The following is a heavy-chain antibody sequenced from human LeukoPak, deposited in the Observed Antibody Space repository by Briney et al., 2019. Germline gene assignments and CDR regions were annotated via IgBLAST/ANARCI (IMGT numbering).Heavy chain of an antibody. Sequence: SGGSLRLSCAASGFTVSSNYMSWVRQAPGKGLEWVSVIYSGGSTYYADSVKGRFTISRDNSKNTLYLQMNSLRAEDTAVYYCAKVAVPAAMMSYYFDYWGQGTLVTVSS. CDR2: IYSGGST. D-gene: IGHD2-2*01. V-gene: IGHV3-53*01. CDR3: AKVAVPAAMMSYYFDY. CDR1: GFTVSSNY. J-gene: IGHJ4*02.